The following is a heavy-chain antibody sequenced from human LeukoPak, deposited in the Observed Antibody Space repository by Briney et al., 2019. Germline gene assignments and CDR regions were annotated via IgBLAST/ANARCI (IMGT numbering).Heavy chain of an antibody. CDR2: ISAYNGNT. V-gene: IGHV1-18*01. CDR3: ARDPGYYDSSGYHGAFDI. D-gene: IGHD3-22*01. J-gene: IGHJ3*02. CDR1: GYTFTSYG. Sequence: ATVKVSCKASGYTFTSYGISWVRQAPGQGLEWMGWISAYNGNTNYAQKFQGRVTMTRDTSISTAYMELSRLRSDDTAVYYCARDPGYYDSSGYHGAFDIWGQGTMVTVSS.